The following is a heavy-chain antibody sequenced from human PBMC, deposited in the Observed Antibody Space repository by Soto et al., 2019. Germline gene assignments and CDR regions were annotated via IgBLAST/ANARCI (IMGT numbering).Heavy chain of an antibody. CDR1: GFTFSSYG. Sequence: QVQLVESGGGVVQPGRSLRLSCAASGFTFSSYGMHWVRQAPGKGLEWVTFISYDGSVKYYADSVKGRFTISRDNSKNTLYLQVNSLRAEDTALYYCLFVYGGNPYAFDIWGQGTMVTVSS. J-gene: IGHJ3*02. CDR2: ISYDGSVK. CDR3: LFVYGGNPYAFDI. D-gene: IGHD4-17*01. V-gene: IGHV3-30*03.